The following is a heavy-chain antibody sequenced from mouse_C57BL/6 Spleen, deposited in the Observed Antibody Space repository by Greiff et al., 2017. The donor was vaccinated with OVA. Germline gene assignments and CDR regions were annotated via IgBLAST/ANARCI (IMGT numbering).Heavy chain of an antibody. CDR1: GFSLTSYG. Sequence: QVQLQQSGPGLVQPSQSLSITCTVSGFSLTSYGVHWVRQSPGKGLEWLGVIWSGGSTDYNAAFISRLSISKDNSKSQVFFKMNSLQADDTAIYYCARNHYSNSYWYFDVWGTGTTVTVSS. CDR3: ARNHYSNSYWYFDV. D-gene: IGHD2-5*01. CDR2: IWSGGST. J-gene: IGHJ1*03. V-gene: IGHV2-2*01.